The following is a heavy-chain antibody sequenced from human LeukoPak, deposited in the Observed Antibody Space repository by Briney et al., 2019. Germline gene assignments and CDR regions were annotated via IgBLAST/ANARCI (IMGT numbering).Heavy chain of an antibody. CDR3: ARGALYQYYLDYWG. V-gene: IGHV3-23*01. CDR1: GFTFSSYA. J-gene: IGHJ4*02. Sequence: GGSLRLSCAASGFTFSSYAMSWVRQAPGKGLEWVSAISGSGGSTYYEDSVKGRLTISRDNSKNTVYLQMNSLRVEDTAVYYCARGALYQYYLDYWGWGQGTLVTVSS. D-gene: IGHD4-17*01. CDR2: ISGSGGST.